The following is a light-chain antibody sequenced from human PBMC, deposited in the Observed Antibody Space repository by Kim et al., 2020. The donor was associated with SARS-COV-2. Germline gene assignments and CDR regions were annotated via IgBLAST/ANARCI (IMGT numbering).Light chain of an antibody. CDR2: EVT. CDR3: SSYAGSNNLGV. CDR1: SSDIGAYNY. V-gene: IGLV2-8*01. Sequence: SVTISCTGTSSDIGAYNYVSWYQQHPGKAPKLMIYEVTERPSGVPDRFSGSKSGNTASLTVSGLQAEDEAHYYCSSYAGSNNLGVFGGGTQLTVL. J-gene: IGLJ3*02.